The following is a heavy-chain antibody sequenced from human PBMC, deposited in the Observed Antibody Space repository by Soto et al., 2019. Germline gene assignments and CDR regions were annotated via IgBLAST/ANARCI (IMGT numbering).Heavy chain of an antibody. CDR3: ARDSGFYYYGMDV. Sequence: QAQLVESGGGLVKPGGSLRLSCAASGFTFSDYYMTWVRQAPGKGLEWVSYISPGASTIYYADSVKGRFTISRDAAGNSLYLQMNSLRAEDTAVYYCARDSGFYYYGMDVWGQGTTVTVS. CDR2: ISPGASTI. J-gene: IGHJ6*02. V-gene: IGHV3-11*01. CDR1: GFTFSDYY. D-gene: IGHD5-12*01.